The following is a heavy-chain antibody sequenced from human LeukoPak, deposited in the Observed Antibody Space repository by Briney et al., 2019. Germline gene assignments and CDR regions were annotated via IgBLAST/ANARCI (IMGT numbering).Heavy chain of an antibody. Sequence: GSLRLSCAASGFTFSSYSMNWVRQAPGKGLEWVSSISSSSSYIYYADSVKGRFTISRDNAKNSLYLQMNSLRAEDTAVYYCARDQTTVTTEYFQHWGQGTLVTVSS. CDR2: ISSSSSYI. CDR3: ARDQTTVTTEYFQH. V-gene: IGHV3-21*01. CDR1: GFTFSSYS. D-gene: IGHD4-17*01. J-gene: IGHJ1*01.